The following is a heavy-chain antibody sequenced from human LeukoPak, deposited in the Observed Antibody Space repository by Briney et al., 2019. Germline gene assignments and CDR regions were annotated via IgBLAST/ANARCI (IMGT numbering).Heavy chain of an antibody. CDR1: GFTFTTYS. CDR3: ARDKGTTMTSYAFDL. D-gene: IGHD4-17*01. J-gene: IGHJ3*01. Sequence: GGSLRLSCAASGFTFTTYSMNWVRQAPGKGLEWVSFISSSSSPIFYADSVKGRFTISRDNAKNSLYLQMNSLRAEDTAVYFCARDKGTTMTSYAFDLWGQGTMITVSS. V-gene: IGHV3-48*01. CDR2: ISSSSSPI.